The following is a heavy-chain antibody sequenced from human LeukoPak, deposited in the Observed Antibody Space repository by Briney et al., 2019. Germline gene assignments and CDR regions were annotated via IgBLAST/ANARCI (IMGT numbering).Heavy chain of an antibody. Sequence: GGSLRLSCAASGFTFSSYWMNWARQAPGKGLEWVDSINHNGNVNYYVDSVKGRFTIPRDNAKNALYLQMSNLRAEDTAVYFCARGGGLDVWGQGATVTVSS. CDR1: GFTFSSYW. CDR3: ARGGGLDV. D-gene: IGHD3-16*01. J-gene: IGHJ6*02. V-gene: IGHV3-7*03. CDR2: INHNGNVN.